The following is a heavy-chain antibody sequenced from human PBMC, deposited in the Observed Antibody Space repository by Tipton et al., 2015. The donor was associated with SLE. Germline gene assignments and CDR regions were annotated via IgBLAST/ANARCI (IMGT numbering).Heavy chain of an antibody. Sequence: TLSLTCAVYGGSFSGYYWSWFRQPPGKGLEWIGELNHSGSTNDNPSLKSRVTISVDTSKNQFSLKLSSVTAADTAVYYCVESYDFLSGPPDPVDIWGQGPMDSFSS. CDR3: VESYDFLSGPPDPVDI. D-gene: IGHD3-3*01. CDR2: LNHSGST. J-gene: IGHJ3*02. V-gene: IGHV4-34*01. CDR1: GGSFSGYY.